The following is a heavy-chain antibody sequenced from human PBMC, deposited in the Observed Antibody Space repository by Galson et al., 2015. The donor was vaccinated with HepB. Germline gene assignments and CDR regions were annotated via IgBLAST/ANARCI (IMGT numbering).Heavy chain of an antibody. CDR2: IWYDGSNK. CDR3: ARVTWSSSWTGGDYYYGMDV. J-gene: IGHJ6*02. D-gene: IGHD6-13*01. Sequence: SLRLSCAASGFTFSSYGMHWVRQAPGKGLEWVAVIWYDGSNKYYADSVKGRFTISRDNSKNTLYLQMNSLRAEDTAVYYCARVTWSSSWTGGDYYYGMDVWGQGTTVTVSS. V-gene: IGHV3-33*01. CDR1: GFTFSSYG.